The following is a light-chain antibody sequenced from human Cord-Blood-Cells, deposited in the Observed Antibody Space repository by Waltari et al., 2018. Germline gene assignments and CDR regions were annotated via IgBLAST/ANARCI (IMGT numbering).Light chain of an antibody. CDR1: SSDDDASNY. Sequence: SALTQPASAPGSTGHSLTISGTGTSSDDDASNYLSCYQQHPGKAPKLMIYEVSHRPSGVSNRFSGSKSGNTASVTISGLQAEDEADYYCSSYTSSSTYVFGTGTKVTVL. CDR3: SSYTSSSTYV. CDR2: EVS. V-gene: IGLV2-14*01. J-gene: IGLJ1*01.